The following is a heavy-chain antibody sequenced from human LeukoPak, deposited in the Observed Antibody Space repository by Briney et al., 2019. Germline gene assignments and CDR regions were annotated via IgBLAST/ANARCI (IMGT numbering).Heavy chain of an antibody. Sequence: GASVKVSCKASGYTSTSYDINWVRQATGQGLEWMGWMNPNSGNTGYAQKFQGRVTMTRNTSISTAYMELSSLRSEDTAVYYCARVGYYDSSGYYSPQKAFDYWGQGTLVTVSS. D-gene: IGHD3-22*01. CDR2: MNPNSGNT. CDR3: ARVGYYDSSGYYSPQKAFDY. J-gene: IGHJ4*02. V-gene: IGHV1-8*01. CDR1: GYTSTSYD.